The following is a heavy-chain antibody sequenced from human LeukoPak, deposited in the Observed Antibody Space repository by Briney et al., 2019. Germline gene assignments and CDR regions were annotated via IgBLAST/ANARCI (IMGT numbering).Heavy chain of an antibody. J-gene: IGHJ4*02. V-gene: IGHV4-34*01. D-gene: IGHD3-16*02. CDR2: INHSGSA. CDR3: ARGRKGVLEYVWGSYRYKAPYYFDY. CDR1: GASISPYY. Sequence: SETLSLTCTVSGASISPYYWSWIRQPPGKGLEWIGEINHSGSANYNPSLKSRVTISVDTSKNQFSLKLSSVTAADTAVYYCARGRKGVLEYVWGSYRYKAPYYFDYWGQGTLVTVSS.